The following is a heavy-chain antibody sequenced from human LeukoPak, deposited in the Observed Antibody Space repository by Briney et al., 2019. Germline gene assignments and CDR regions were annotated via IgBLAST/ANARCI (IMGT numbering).Heavy chain of an antibody. CDR1: GNYW. CDR2: INSDGSWT. V-gene: IGHV3-74*01. J-gene: IGHJ4*02. CDR3: VSFYETD. Sequence: GGSLRLSCAASGNYWMHWVRQAPGKGLVWVSHINSDGSWTSYADSVKGRFTISEDNAENTVYLQMNNLRAEDTAVYYCVSFYETDWGRGTLVTVSS. D-gene: IGHD2/OR15-2a*01.